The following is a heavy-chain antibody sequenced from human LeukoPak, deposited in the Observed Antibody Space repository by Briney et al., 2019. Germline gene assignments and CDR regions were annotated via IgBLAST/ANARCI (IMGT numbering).Heavy chain of an antibody. CDR1: GYTFTKYG. Sequence: ASVKVSCKASGYTFTKYGLGWVRQAPGQGLEWMGWISAYNGNTNYAQKLQGRVTMTTDTSTSTAYMELRSLRSDDTAVYYCARDPGLYYFDYWGQGTLVTVSS. J-gene: IGHJ4*02. CDR3: ARDPGLYYFDY. CDR2: ISAYNGNT. V-gene: IGHV1-18*01.